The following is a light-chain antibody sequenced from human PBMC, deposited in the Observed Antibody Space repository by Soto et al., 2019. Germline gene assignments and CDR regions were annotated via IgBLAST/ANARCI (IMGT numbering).Light chain of an antibody. CDR3: QQYNSYSWT. CDR1: QSMSSR. Sequence: DIQMTQSPSTLSASVGDRVTITCRASQSMSSRMAWYQQNPGKATKLLIYKASSLESGVPSGFIGSRSGTEFTLTISSLQPDDFATYYFQQYNSYSWTFGQGTKVDIK. CDR2: KAS. V-gene: IGKV1-5*03. J-gene: IGKJ1*01.